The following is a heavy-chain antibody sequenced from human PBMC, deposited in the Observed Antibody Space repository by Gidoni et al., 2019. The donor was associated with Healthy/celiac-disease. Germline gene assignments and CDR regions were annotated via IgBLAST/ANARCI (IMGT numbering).Heavy chain of an antibody. V-gene: IGHV4-39*01. D-gene: IGHD3-9*01. CDR3: ARHDDWYVGY. CDR2: IYYSGST. J-gene: IGHJ4*02. CDR1: GGSISSSSYY. Sequence: QLQLQESGPGLVKPSETLSLTRTVTGGSISSSSYYWGWIRQPPGKGLEWIGSIYYSGSTYYNPSLKSRVTISVDTSKNQFSLKLSSVTAADTAVYYCARHDDWYVGYWGQGTLVTVSS.